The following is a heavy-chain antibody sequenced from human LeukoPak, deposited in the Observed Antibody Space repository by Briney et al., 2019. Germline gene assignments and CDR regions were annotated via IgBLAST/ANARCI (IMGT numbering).Heavy chain of an antibody. Sequence: SGPTLVKPPQTLTLTCTFSGFSLSTSGVGVGWIRQPPGKALEWLAVIYWDDDKRYSPSLKSRLTITKDTSKNQVVLTMTNMDPVDTATYYCAHRGIAAAGTNFDYWGQGTLVTVSS. J-gene: IGHJ4*02. CDR2: IYWDDDK. CDR1: GFSLSTSGVG. D-gene: IGHD6-13*01. CDR3: AHRGIAAAGTNFDY. V-gene: IGHV2-5*02.